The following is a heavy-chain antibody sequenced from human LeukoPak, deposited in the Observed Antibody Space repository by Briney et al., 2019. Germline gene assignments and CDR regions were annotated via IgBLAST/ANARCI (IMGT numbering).Heavy chain of an antibody. CDR3: AHNGLYH. J-gene: IGHJ5*02. Sequence: SGPTLVKPTQTLTLTCTFSGFSLSTSGVGVAWMRQSPGQAPEWLAVTYWNDDQRYSPSLKSRLSITKDTSKNQVVLTMTNMDPADTATYHCAHNGLYHWGQGTLVTVSS. D-gene: IGHD2-2*03. V-gene: IGHV2-5*01. CDR1: GFSLSTSGVG. CDR2: TYWNDDQ.